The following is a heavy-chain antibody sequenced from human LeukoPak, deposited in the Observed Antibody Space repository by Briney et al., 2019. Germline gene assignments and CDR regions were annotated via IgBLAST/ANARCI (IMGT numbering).Heavy chain of an antibody. CDR1: GYTFTSYG. V-gene: IGHV1-18*01. CDR3: AGAHPGSPLTFDY. Sequence: ASVKVSCKASGYTFTSYGISWVRQAPGQGLEWMGWISAYNGNTNYAQKLQGRLTMTTDTSTSTAYMELRSLRSDDTAVYYSAGAHPGSPLTFDYWAQGTMVTVSS. J-gene: IGHJ4*02. D-gene: IGHD6-6*01. CDR2: ISAYNGNT.